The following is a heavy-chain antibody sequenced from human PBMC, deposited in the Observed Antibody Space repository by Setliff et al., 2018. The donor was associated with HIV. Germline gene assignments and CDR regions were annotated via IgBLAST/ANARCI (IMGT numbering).Heavy chain of an antibody. CDR3: ARGYCDTSGCLRGGDVS. Sequence: PGGSLRLSCAASGFTFSIYAIHWVRQAPGKGLEWVAVISYDGSDKYYADSVKGRFTISRDNSKKTLYLQMNSLRTEDTAVYYCARGYCDTSGCLRGGDVSWGQGTQVTVSS. J-gene: IGHJ5*02. D-gene: IGHD3-22*01. CDR1: GFTFSIYA. CDR2: ISYDGSDK. V-gene: IGHV3-30*04.